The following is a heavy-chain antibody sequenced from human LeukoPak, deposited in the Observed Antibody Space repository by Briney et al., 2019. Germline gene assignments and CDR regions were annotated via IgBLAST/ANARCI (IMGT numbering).Heavy chain of an antibody. V-gene: IGHV7-4-1*02. Sequence: GASVKVSCKASGYTFTSYDINWVRQATGQGLEWMGWINTNTGNPTYAQGFTGRFVFSLDTSVNTAYLHITSLKAEDTAVYYCARDKSVEQLVRSWFDPWGQGILVTVSS. CDR1: GYTFTSYD. J-gene: IGHJ5*02. CDR2: INTNTGNP. D-gene: IGHD6-13*01. CDR3: ARDKSVEQLVRSWFDP.